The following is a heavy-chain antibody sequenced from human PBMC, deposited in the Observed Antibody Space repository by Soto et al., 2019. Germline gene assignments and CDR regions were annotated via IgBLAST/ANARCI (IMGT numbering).Heavy chain of an antibody. CDR3: VTSRGIYDF. Sequence: PGGSLRLSCTASGFTFSDTWMSWVRQAPGKGLEWVGRIKKQAYGGTAHYAAPVKDRFTISRDDSKNTLYLQMSSLNTDDTAVYYCVTSRGIYDFWGQGTLVTVSS. CDR1: GFTFSDTW. CDR2: IKKQAYGGTA. J-gene: IGHJ4*02. D-gene: IGHD1-1*01. V-gene: IGHV3-15*06.